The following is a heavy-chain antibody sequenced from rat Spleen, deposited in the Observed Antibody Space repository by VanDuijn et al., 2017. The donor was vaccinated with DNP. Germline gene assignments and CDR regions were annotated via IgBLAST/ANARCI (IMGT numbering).Heavy chain of an antibody. V-gene: IGHV5-17*01. CDR2: IIYDGSST. Sequence: EVQLVESGGGLVQPGNSLKLSCAVSGFTFSDYAMAWVRQAPKKGLEWVATIIYDGSSTYYGDSVKGRFTISRDNAKSTLYLQMDSLRSEDTATYYCAKPASYGGYWFAYWGQGVMVTVSS. CDR1: GFTFSDYA. CDR3: AKPASYGGYWFAY. J-gene: IGHJ2*01. D-gene: IGHD1-11*01.